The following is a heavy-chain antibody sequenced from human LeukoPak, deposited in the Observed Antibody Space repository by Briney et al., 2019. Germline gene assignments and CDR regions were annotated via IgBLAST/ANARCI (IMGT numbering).Heavy chain of an antibody. CDR2: VYYSGST. Sequence: SETLSLTCTVSGGSVSSHRYYWGWLRQPPEKGLEWIGSVYYSGSTYYDPSLKSRVVISVDTSKNQSSLKLSSVTAADTAVYYCARRAGYCSSTSCYSARYYYMDVWGKGTTVTISS. D-gene: IGHD2-2*01. CDR3: ARRAGYCSSTSCYSARYYYMDV. V-gene: IGHV4-39*01. J-gene: IGHJ6*03. CDR1: GGSVSSHRYY.